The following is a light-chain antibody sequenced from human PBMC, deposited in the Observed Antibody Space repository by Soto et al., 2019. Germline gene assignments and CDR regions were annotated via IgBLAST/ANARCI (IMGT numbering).Light chain of an antibody. J-gene: IGLJ3*02. V-gene: IGLV1-44*01. CDR1: SSNIGGNT. Sequence: QSVLTQPPSASGTPGQRVTISCSGSSSNIGGNTVTWYQQLPGTAPKPLMFANKERPSGVPDRFSASKSGTSASLAINGLQSEDEADYYCGTWDDSLNGWVFGGGTKLTVL. CDR3: GTWDDSLNGWV. CDR2: ANK.